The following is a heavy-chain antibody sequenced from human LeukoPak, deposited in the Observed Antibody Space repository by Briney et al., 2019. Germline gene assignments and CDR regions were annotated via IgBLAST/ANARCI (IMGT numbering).Heavy chain of an antibody. D-gene: IGHD6-19*01. CDR3: ARGGSSGPTSWVDY. J-gene: IGHJ4*02. CDR1: GFTFSSYG. CDR2: IWYDGSNK. Sequence: GGSLRLSCAASGFTFSSYGMHWVRQAPGKGLEWVAVIWYDGSNKYYADSVKGRFTISRDNSKNTLYLQMNSLRAEDTAVYYCARGGSSGPTSWVDYWGQGTLVTVSS. V-gene: IGHV3-33*01.